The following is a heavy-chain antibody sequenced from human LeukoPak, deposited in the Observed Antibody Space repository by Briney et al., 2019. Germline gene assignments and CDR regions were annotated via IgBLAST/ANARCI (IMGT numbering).Heavy chain of an antibody. J-gene: IGHJ3*02. V-gene: IGHV3-23*01. D-gene: IGHD3-22*01. Sequence: GGSLRLSCAASGFTFSSYSMNWVRQAPGKGLEWVSAISGSGGSTYYADSVKGRFTISRDNSKNTLYLQMNSLRAEDTAVYYCATDQSTMIVGELDAFDIWGQGTMVTVSS. CDR3: ATDQSTMIVGELDAFDI. CDR2: ISGSGGST. CDR1: GFTFSSYS.